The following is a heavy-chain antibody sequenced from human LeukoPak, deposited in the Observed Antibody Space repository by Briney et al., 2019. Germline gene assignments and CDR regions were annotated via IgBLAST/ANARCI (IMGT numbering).Heavy chain of an antibody. CDR2: IMPILSTA. CDR3: ARDAAVAGTTFDY. J-gene: IGHJ4*02. D-gene: IGHD6-19*01. CDR1: GCSFTSYA. V-gene: IGHV1-69*04. Sequence: GASVKLSRNCSGCSFTSYANSWGRMPPGPGIGWVGRIMPILSTANYAQKFQGRVTITADKSTSTAYMELSSLRSEDTAVYYCARDAAVAGTTFDYWGQGTLVTVSS.